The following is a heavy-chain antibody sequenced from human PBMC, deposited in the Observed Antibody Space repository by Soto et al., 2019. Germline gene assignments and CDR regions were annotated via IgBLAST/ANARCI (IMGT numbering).Heavy chain of an antibody. Sequence: ASVKVSCKASGGTFSSYAISWVRQAPGQGLEWMGGIIPIFGTANYAQKFQGRVTITADKSTSTAYMELSSLRSEDTAVYYCARDAITMVRGVTTWFDPWGQGTLVTSPQ. CDR2: IIPIFGTA. J-gene: IGHJ5*02. D-gene: IGHD3-10*01. CDR1: GGTFSSYA. CDR3: ARDAITMVRGVTTWFDP. V-gene: IGHV1-69*06.